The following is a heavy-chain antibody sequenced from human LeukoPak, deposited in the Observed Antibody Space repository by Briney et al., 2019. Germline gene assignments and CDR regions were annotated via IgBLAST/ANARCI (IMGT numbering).Heavy chain of an antibody. D-gene: IGHD1-26*01. Sequence: SSETLSLTCTVSGGTISNYYWSWIRQPPGKGLEWIAYIDYSGSTNYNPSLKSRVTISVDASRNQFSLNLSSVTAADTAVYHCARDRRRDLLHAFDIWGQGTMVTVSS. J-gene: IGHJ3*02. CDR3: ARDRRRDLLHAFDI. V-gene: IGHV4-59*01. CDR1: GGTISNYY. CDR2: IDYSGST.